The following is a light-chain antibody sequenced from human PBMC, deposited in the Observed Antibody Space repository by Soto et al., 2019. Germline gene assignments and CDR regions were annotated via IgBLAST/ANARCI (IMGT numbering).Light chain of an antibody. CDR1: QSVSSNY. CDR2: GAS. J-gene: IGKJ1*01. CDR3: QQYETSPRT. Sequence: EVMLTQSPGTLSLSPGERATLSCRASQSVSSNYLAWYQQKSGQAPRLLIYGASNRATGIPDRFSGSGSGTDFTLTIRRLEPEDFAVYYCQQYETSPRTFGQGTTVEFK. V-gene: IGKV3-20*01.